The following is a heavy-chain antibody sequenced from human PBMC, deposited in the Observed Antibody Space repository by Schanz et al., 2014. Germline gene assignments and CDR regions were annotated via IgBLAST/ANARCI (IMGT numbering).Heavy chain of an antibody. V-gene: IGHV1-69*10. D-gene: IGHD4-17*01. J-gene: IGHJ5*02. CDR1: RYTFNTYG. CDR2: IIPILGIA. CDR3: ATLDYADSVS. Sequence: GPEVKEPGASVKVSCEASRYTFNTYGLNWVRQAPGQGLEWMGWIIPILGIANYAQKFQGRVTITADRSTSTAYMELSSLRSDDTAVYYCATLDYADSVSWGQGTLVTVSS.